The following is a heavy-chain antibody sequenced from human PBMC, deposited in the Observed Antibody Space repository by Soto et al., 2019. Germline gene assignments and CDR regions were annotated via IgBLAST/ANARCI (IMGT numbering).Heavy chain of an antibody. CDR3: ARERKDSGYDSRDFDY. J-gene: IGHJ4*02. D-gene: IGHD5-12*01. CDR2: ISSSSSYI. CDR1: GFTFSSYS. Sequence: PGGSLRLSCAASGFTFSSYSMNWVRQAPGKGLEWVSSISSSSSYIYYADSVKGRFTISRDNAKNSLYLQMNSLRAEDTAVYYCARERKDSGYDSRDFDYWGQGTLATVSA. V-gene: IGHV3-21*01.